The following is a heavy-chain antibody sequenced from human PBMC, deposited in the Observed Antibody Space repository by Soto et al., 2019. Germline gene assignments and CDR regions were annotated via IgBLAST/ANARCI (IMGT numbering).Heavy chain of an antibody. CDR3: ARLYYDFWSGFDY. CDR2: IYHSGST. D-gene: IGHD3-3*01. Sequence: TSETLSLTCAVSGGSISSGGYSWSWIRQPPGKGLEWIGYIYHSGSTNYNPSLKSRVTISVDTSKNQFSLKLSSVTAADTAVYYCARLYYDFWSGFDYWGQGTMVTVSS. V-gene: IGHV4-30-2*01. J-gene: IGHJ4*02. CDR1: GGSISSGGYS.